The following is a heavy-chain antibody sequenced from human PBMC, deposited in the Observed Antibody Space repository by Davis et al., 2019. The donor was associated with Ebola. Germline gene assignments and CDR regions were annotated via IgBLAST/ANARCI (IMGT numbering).Heavy chain of an antibody. CDR1: GDSVGNPTYY. V-gene: IGHV4-39*01. D-gene: IGHD2-2*01. Sequence: PSETLSPTCVVSGDSVGNPTYYWGWIRQPPGMGLERIGTVHSIGTTHYNSTLKSRVITSMDTSKNQFSLMMNSVTAADTAVYYCARIYAAPYSSTVHYFNFWGQGRLVTVSS. CDR3: ARIYAAPYSSTVHYFNF. CDR2: VHSIGTT. J-gene: IGHJ4*02.